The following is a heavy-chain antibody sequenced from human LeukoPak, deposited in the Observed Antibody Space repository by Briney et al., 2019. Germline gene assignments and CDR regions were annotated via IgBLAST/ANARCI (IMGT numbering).Heavy chain of an antibody. CDR2: IYHSGST. D-gene: IGHD3-10*01. CDR1: GGSISSSNW. V-gene: IGHV4-4*02. CDR3: ARHPRGKGFGHAFRWFDP. Sequence: SGTLSLTCAVSGGSISSSNWWSWVRQPPGKGLEWIGEIYHSGSTNYNPSLKSRVTISVDKSKNQFSLKLSSVTAADTPVYYCARHPRGKGFGHAFRWFDPWGQGTLVTVSS. J-gene: IGHJ5*02.